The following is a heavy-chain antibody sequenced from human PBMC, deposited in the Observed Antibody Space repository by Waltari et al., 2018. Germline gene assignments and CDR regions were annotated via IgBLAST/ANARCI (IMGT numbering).Heavy chain of an antibody. Sequence: EVQLVESGGGLVQPGRSLRLSCTASGFTFGDYAMSWFRQAPGKGLEWVGFISSKAYGRTTSDAASLKGRFTSPRDDSKSSAYLQMNSLKTEDTAVDYCTTHPKELWFRDLWSDYWGQGTLVTVSS. J-gene: IGHJ4*02. D-gene: IGHD3-10*01. CDR1: GFTFGDYA. V-gene: IGHV3-49*03. CDR3: TTHPKELWFRDLWSDY. CDR2: ISSKAYGRTT.